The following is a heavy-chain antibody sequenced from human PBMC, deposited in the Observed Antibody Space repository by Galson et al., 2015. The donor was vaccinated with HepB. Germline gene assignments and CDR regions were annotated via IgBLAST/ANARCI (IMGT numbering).Heavy chain of an antibody. V-gene: IGHV3-15*01. CDR3: TTDSDGGAIVVVTLD. Sequence: SLRLSCAASGFTFSNAWMSWVRQAPGKGLEWVGRIKSKTDGGTTDYAALVKGRFTISRDDSKNTLYLQMNSLKTEDTAVYYCTTDSDGGAIVVVTLDWGQGTLVTVSS. CDR1: GFTFSNAW. D-gene: IGHD2-21*02. CDR2: IKSKTDGGTT. J-gene: IGHJ4*02.